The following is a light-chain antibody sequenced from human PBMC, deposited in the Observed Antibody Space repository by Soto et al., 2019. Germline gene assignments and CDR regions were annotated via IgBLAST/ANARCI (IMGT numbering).Light chain of an antibody. J-gene: IGKJ2*01. CDR3: QQYGTSPSYT. V-gene: IGKV3-20*01. CDR1: QSVSSSY. Sequence: EIVLTQSPGTLSLSPGERATLSCRASQSVSSSYLAWYQQKPGQAPRLRIYDASSRATGIPDRFSGSGSGTDFTLTISRLEPEDFAVYYCQQYGTSPSYTFGQGTKLDIK. CDR2: DAS.